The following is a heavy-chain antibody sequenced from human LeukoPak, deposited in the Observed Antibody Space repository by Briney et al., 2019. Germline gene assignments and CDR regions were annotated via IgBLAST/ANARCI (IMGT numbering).Heavy chain of an antibody. D-gene: IGHD2-2*01. V-gene: IGHV1-69*13. J-gene: IGHJ3*02. CDR2: IIPIFGTA. CDR1: GGTFSSYA. CDR3: AKVNQGCSSTSCYLDAFDI. Sequence: SVKVSCKASGGTFSSYAISWVRQAPGQGLEWMGGIIPIFGTANYAQKFQGRVTITADESTSTAYMELSSLRSEDTAVYYCAKVNQGCSSTSCYLDAFDIWGQGTMVTVSS.